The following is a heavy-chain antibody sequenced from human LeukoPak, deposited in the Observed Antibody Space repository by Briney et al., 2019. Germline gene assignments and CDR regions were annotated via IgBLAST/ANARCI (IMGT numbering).Heavy chain of an antibody. Sequence: GSLRLSCAVSGFTFSSYWMSWVRQAPGKGLEWVANIKQDGSEKYYVDSVKGRFTISRDNAKNSLYLQMNSLRAEDTAVYYCAKDIVVVPAAPNDAFDIWGQGTMVTVSS. D-gene: IGHD2-2*01. J-gene: IGHJ3*02. V-gene: IGHV3-7*03. CDR3: AKDIVVVPAAPNDAFDI. CDR1: GFTFSSYW. CDR2: IKQDGSEK.